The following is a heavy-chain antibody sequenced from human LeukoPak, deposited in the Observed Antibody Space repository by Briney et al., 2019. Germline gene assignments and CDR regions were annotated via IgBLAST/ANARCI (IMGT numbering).Heavy chain of an antibody. CDR2: IIPIFGTA. V-gene: IGHV1-69*13. CDR1: GGTFSSYA. J-gene: IGHJ6*03. CDR3: ARAAAAGTVYFDYYYYMDV. D-gene: IGHD6-13*01. Sequence: SVKVSCKASGGTFSSYAISWVRQAPGQGLEWMGGIIPIFGTANYAQKFQGRVTITADESTSTAYMELSSLRSEDTAVYYCARAAAAGTVYFDYYYYMDVWGKGTTVTISS.